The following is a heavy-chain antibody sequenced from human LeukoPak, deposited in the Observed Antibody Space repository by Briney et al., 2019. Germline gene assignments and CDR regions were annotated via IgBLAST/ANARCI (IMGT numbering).Heavy chain of an antibody. CDR3: ARPYGGNPHFDY. V-gene: IGHV1-2*02. CDR2: IRPNSGGT. CDR1: GYTFTDYY. Sequence: ASVKVSCKASGYTFTDYYIHWVRQAPGQGLEWMGWIRPNSGGTNYAQNFQGRVTMTRDTSISTAYMELSRLRSDDTAVYYCARPYGGNPHFDYWGQGTLVTVSS. D-gene: IGHD4-23*01. J-gene: IGHJ4*02.